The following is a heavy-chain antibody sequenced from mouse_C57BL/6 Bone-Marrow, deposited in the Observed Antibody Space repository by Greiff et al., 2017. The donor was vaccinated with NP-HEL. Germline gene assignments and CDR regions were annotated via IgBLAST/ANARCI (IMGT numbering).Heavy chain of an antibody. CDR1: GYSITSGYY. Sequence: VQLKESGPGLVKPSQSLSLTCSVTGYSITSGYYWNWIRQFPGNKLEWMGYISYDGSNNYNPSLKNRISITRDTSKNQFVLKLNSVTTEDTATYYCARGGSYDYGGPRFDYWGQGTLVTVSA. V-gene: IGHV3-6*01. CDR2: ISYDGSN. D-gene: IGHD2-4*01. CDR3: ARGGSYDYGGPRFDY. J-gene: IGHJ3*01.